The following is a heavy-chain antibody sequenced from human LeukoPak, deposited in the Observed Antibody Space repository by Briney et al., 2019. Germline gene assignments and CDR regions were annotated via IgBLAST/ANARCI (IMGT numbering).Heavy chain of an antibody. Sequence: SETLSLTCTASGGSISSSSYYWGWIRQPPGKGLDWIGSIYYSGSTYYNPSLKSRVTISVDTSKNQFSLKLSSVTAADTAVYYCARQLGVRAATSYDYWGQGTLVTVSS. CDR2: IYYSGST. J-gene: IGHJ4*02. V-gene: IGHV4-39*01. CDR3: ARQLGVRAATSYDY. D-gene: IGHD3-10*02. CDR1: GGSISSSSYY.